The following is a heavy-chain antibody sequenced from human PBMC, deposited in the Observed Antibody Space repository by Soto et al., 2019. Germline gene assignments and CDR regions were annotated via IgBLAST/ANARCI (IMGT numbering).Heavy chain of an antibody. CDR2: IYPGDSDT. J-gene: IGHJ6*02. Sequence: GESLKISCKGSGYSFTSYWIGWVRQMPGKGLEWMGIIYPGDSDTRYSPSFQGQVTISADKSISTAYLQWSSLKASDTAMYYCARLYDSSGYYYDSYYYYYYGMDVWGQGTTVTVSS. V-gene: IGHV5-51*01. CDR1: GYSFTSYW. CDR3: ARLYDSSGYYYDSYYYYYYGMDV. D-gene: IGHD3-22*01.